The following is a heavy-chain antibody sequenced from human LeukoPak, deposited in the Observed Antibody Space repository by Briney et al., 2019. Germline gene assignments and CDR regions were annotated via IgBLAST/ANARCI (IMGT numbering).Heavy chain of an antibody. CDR1: GFTFSSYA. CDR3: AKDERNWNYNLASQTYD. Sequence: GGSLRLSCAASGFTFSSYAMSWVRQAPGKGLQWVSTISDSGDYTYYADSVKGRFAISRDNSKNTVYLQMSSLRAEDTAVYYCAKDERNWNYNLASQTYDWGQGTLVTVSS. D-gene: IGHD1-7*01. J-gene: IGHJ4*02. CDR2: ISDSGDYT. V-gene: IGHV3-23*01.